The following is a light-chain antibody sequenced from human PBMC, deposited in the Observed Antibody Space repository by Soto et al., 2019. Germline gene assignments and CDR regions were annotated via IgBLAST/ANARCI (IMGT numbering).Light chain of an antibody. J-gene: IGKJ4*01. CDR3: QQRSKLPRT. CDR2: GAS. V-gene: IGKV3-11*01. Sequence: EITLTQSPGTLSLSPGERATLSCRASQSVSDYLAWYQQKAGQPPRVLIYGASNRATDIPARVSGSGSGTDVTRTISRLEPEDSAVYYCQQRSKLPRTCGGGNRVEIK. CDR1: QSVSDY.